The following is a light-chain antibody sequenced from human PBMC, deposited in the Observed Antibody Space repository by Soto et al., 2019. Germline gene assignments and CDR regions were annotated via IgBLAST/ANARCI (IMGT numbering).Light chain of an antibody. CDR2: SSS. CDR3: QQTYSTPIT. J-gene: IGKJ5*01. V-gene: IGKV1-39*01. Sequence: DSRMSQSPSSVSASVGDRVTITCRASQTISNYLNWYQQRPGKAPNLLIYSSSSLQSGVPPRFSGSGSGTDFTLTISSLQPEDFATYYCQQTYSTPITFGQGTRLEIK. CDR1: QTISNY.